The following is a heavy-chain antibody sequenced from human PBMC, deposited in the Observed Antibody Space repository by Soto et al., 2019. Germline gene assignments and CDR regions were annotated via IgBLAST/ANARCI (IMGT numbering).Heavy chain of an antibody. J-gene: IGHJ4*02. D-gene: IGHD2-15*01. V-gene: IGHV3-23*01. CDR2: ISGSGGST. CDR3: AKVAPTYCSGGSCYSAFDY. CDR1: GFTFSSYA. Sequence: GGSLRLSCVASGFTFSSYAMSWVRQAPGKGLEWVSAISGSGGSTYYADSVKGRFTISRDNSKNTLYLQMNSLRAEDTAVYYCAKVAPTYCSGGSCYSAFDYWGQGTLVTVSS.